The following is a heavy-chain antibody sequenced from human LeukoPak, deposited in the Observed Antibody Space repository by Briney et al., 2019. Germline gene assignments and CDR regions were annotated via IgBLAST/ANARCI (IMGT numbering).Heavy chain of an antibody. D-gene: IGHD5-18*01. CDR1: GFTFITYW. Sequence: PGGSLRLSCAASGFTFITYWMSWVRQAPGKGLEWVSAISGSGGSTYYADSVKGRFTISRDNSKNTLYLQMNSLRAEDTAVYYCANHQGALDTAMAYDYWGQGTLVTVSS. CDR3: ANHQGALDTAMAYDY. CDR2: ISGSGGST. J-gene: IGHJ4*02. V-gene: IGHV3-23*01.